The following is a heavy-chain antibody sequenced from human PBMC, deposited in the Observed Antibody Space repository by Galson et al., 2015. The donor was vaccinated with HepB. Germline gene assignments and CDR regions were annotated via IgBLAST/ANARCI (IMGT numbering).Heavy chain of an antibody. CDR3: ARVNLREDRFDFDY. J-gene: IGHJ4*02. CDR1: GFTFRRYS. Sequence: SLRLSCAASGFTFRRYSMNWLRQAPGKGLEWVSSITSSSSYIYYADSVKGRFTISRDNAKNSLYLRMNSLRAEDTAAYYCARVNLREDRFDFDYWGQGTLVTVSS. CDR2: ITSSSSYI. V-gene: IGHV3-21*01. D-gene: IGHD1-14*01.